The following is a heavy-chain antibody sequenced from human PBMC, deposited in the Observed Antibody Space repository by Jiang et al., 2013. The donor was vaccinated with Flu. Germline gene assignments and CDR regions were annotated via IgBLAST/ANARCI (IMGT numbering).Heavy chain of an antibody. V-gene: IGHV4-39*07. CDR2: XFYSGNT. J-gene: IGHJ4*02. D-gene: IGHD6-13*01. CDR3: ARTLGQQLPHFDC. Sequence: KGLEWIGSXFYSGNTFYNPSLKSRVTISADTSQNRFSLKLNSVTAADTAVYYCARTLGQQLPHFDCWGQGTLVAVSS.